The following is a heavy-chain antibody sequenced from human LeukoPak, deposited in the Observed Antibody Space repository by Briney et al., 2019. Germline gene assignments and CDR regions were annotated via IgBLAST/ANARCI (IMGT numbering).Heavy chain of an antibody. J-gene: IGHJ6*03. D-gene: IGHD2-15*01. V-gene: IGHV4-39*07. CDR2: IHYSGST. Sequence: PSETLSLTCTVSGGSISSSSYYWGWIRQPPGKGLEWIGSIHYSGSTNYNPSLKSRVTISVDTSKNQFSLKLSSVTAADTAVYYCARVRVRYCSGGSCYSGKIRAYYMDVWGKGTTVTVSS. CDR1: GGSISSSSYY. CDR3: ARVRVRYCSGGSCYSGKIRAYYMDV.